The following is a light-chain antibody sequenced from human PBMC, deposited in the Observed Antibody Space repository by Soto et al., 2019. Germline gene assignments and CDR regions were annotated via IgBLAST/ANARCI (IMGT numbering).Light chain of an antibody. J-gene: IGKJ5*01. CDR2: GAS. CDR3: QQSRSSLST. V-gene: IGKV3-20*01. CDR1: QSVSSSY. Sequence: EIVLTQSPGTLSLSPGERATLSCRASQSVSSSYLAWYQQKPGQAPRLLIYGASSRATGIPDRFSGSGSGTDFTLTISRLEPEDFALYSCQQSRSSLSTLCQATRLEI.